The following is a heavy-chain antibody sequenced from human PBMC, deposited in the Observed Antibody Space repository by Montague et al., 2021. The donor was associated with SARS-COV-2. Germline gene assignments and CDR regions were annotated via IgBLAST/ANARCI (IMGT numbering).Heavy chain of an antibody. J-gene: IGHJ4*02. V-gene: IGHV4-4*02. CDR1: GXSITSTNW. D-gene: IGHD4-11*01. CDR3: AGKVLTVPADY. Sequence: SETLSLTCAVSGXSITSTNWWSSFLQPPGKGLEWIVEIFDGGIATYNPPRKSRATISMDRSTNLFSLKLSSVTAADTAIYYCAGKVLTVPADYWGQGTLVTVS. CDR2: IFDGGIA.